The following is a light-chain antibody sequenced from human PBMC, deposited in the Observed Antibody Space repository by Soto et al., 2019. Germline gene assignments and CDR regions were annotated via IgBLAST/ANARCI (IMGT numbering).Light chain of an antibody. CDR2: GAS. J-gene: IGKJ1*01. Sequence: EIVLTQSPGTLSLSPGERATLSCRASQSVSSSYLDWYQQKPGQAPRLLIYGASSRATGIPDRFSGSGSGTDFTLTISRLEPEDFAVYYCQQYGSSPLWTFGQGTKVEIK. CDR1: QSVSSSY. V-gene: IGKV3-20*01. CDR3: QQYGSSPLWT.